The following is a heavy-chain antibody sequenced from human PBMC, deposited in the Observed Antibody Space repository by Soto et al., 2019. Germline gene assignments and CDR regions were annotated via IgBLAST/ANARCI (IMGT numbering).Heavy chain of an antibody. D-gene: IGHD5-18*01. CDR3: ARMESFGSLDWFDP. V-gene: IGHV1-8*01. CDR1: GYTFTNND. Sequence: ASVKVSCKASGYTFTNNDVSWVRQATGQGLEWMGWMNPGSGDTGYAQKFQGRVTMTRDISIATAYMELTSLTSEDTAIYYCARMESFGSLDWFDPWGQGTLATVSS. CDR2: MNPGSGDT. J-gene: IGHJ5*02.